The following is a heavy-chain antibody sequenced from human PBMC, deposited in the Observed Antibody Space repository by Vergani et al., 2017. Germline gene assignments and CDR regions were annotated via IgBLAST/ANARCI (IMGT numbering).Heavy chain of an antibody. CDR2: IKQDGSEE. J-gene: IGHJ6*03. Sequence: VQLVESGGGVVQPGRSLRLSCAASGFTFSSYWMSWVRQAPGKGLEWVANIKQDGSEEYYVDSVKGRFTISRDNAKNSLYLQMNSLRAEDTAVYYCASGGGFSTTEYYYMDVWGKGTTVTVSS. CDR1: GFTFSSYW. D-gene: IGHD3-16*01. V-gene: IGHV3-7*01. CDR3: ASGGGFSTTEYYYMDV.